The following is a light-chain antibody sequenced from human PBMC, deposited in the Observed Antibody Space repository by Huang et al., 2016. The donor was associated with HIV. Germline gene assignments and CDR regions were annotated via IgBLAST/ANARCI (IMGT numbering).Light chain of an antibody. Sequence: IMMTQSPATLSVSPGERVTLSVRASQNVNNKLAWYQQKPGHAPRILISCASTRATDVPPRFSGSGSGTEYILNITRVQSEDFATYYCQQYNNWPPWTFGQGTKVEVK. CDR1: QNVNNK. CDR3: QQYNNWPPWT. CDR2: CAS. J-gene: IGKJ1*01. V-gene: IGKV3-15*01.